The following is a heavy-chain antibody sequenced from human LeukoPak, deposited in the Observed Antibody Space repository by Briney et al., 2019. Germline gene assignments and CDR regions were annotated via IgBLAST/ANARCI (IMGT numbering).Heavy chain of an antibody. Sequence: SHTLSLTCAVSGGSISSGGNYWSWIRQHQGKGLEWIGYIYYSGSNYYNPSLKGRVTISVDTAKNQCSRKLSSVTAADTAVYYCARATSLGLNYYDSSGYYDAFDIWGQGTMVTVSS. D-gene: IGHD3-22*01. V-gene: IGHV4-31*11. J-gene: IGHJ3*02. CDR3: ARATSLGLNYYDSSGYYDAFDI. CDR1: GGSISSGGNY. CDR2: IYYSGSN.